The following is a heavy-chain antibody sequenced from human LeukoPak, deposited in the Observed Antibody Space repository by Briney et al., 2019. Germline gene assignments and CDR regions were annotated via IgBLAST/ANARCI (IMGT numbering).Heavy chain of an antibody. CDR1: GFTFTSYA. CDR2: ISGDGGST. D-gene: IGHD3-3*01. V-gene: IGHV3-23*01. Sequence: GGSLRLSCAASGFTFTSYAMSWVRQAPGKGLEWVSAISGDGGSTYYADSVKGRFTISRDYSKNTLHLQMNSPRAEDTAVYYCAAAYFGVDQYYYGMDVWGQGTTVTVSS. CDR3: AAAYFGVDQYYYGMDV. J-gene: IGHJ6*02.